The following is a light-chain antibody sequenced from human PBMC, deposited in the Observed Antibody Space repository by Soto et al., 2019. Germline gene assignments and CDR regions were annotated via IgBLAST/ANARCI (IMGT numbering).Light chain of an antibody. Sequence: QSVLTQPASVSGSPGQSVTISCTGTSRDFGSYKFVSWYQHHPGKVPKDIIYETSKRPSGVSDRFSGSKSGNTASLTISGLQAEDEADYYCFSFTSTNTHVFGSGTKVTVL. CDR3: FSFTSTNTHV. J-gene: IGLJ1*01. V-gene: IGLV2-23*01. CDR1: SRDFGSYKF. CDR2: ETS.